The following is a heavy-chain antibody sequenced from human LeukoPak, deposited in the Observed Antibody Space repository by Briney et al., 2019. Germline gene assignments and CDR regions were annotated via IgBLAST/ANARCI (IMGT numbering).Heavy chain of an antibody. J-gene: IGHJ4*02. D-gene: IGHD2-2*01. CDR2: IKSKTDGGTT. CDR3: TTDIVVVPAGMRGY. Sequence: GGSLRLSCVASGFTFINAWMSWVRQAPGKGLEWVGRIKSKTDGGTTDYAGTVKGRFTISRDDSKKTLYLQMNSLKTEDTAVYYCTTDIVVVPAGMRGYWGQGTLVTVSS. V-gene: IGHV3-15*01. CDR1: GFTFINAW.